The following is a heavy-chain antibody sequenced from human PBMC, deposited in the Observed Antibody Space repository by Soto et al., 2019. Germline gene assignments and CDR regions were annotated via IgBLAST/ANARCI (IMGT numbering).Heavy chain of an antibody. D-gene: IGHD6-6*01. CDR2: IDYSGST. Sequence: QVQLQESGPGLVKPSQTLSLTCTVSGASISSGGYYWSWIRQHPGEGLEWIGYIDYSGSTYYNPSLKSRVTISVDTSKKQFSLKLNSVTAADTAVYHCARSDSSSLAGGLDYWGQGTLVTVSS. CDR3: ARSDSSSLAGGLDY. V-gene: IGHV4-31*03. CDR1: GASISSGGYY. J-gene: IGHJ4*02.